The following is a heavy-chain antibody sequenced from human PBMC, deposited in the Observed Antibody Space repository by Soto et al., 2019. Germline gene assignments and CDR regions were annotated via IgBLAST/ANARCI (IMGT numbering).Heavy chain of an antibody. V-gene: IGHV1-18*01. Sequence: GASVKVSCKASGYTFTSYGISWVRQAPGQGLEWMGWIRAYNGNTNYPQKLRGRVTMTTDTSTSTVYLEMNSLRSEDTALYYCAKDHDEDFGYDLDYFNYWGRGTPVTVSS. D-gene: IGHD5-12*01. CDR1: GYTFTSYG. J-gene: IGHJ4*02. CDR2: IRAYNGNT. CDR3: AKDHDEDFGYDLDYFNY.